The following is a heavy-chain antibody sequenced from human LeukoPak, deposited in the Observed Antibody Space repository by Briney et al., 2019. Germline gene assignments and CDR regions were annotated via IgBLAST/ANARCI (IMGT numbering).Heavy chain of an antibody. CDR1: GFTFSSYA. Sequence: GGSLRLSCAASGFTFSSYAMSWVRQAPGKGLEWVSAISGGAHSTYYADSVKGRFTVSRDNSLNTLYLQVSSLRAEDTAVYYCAKDLGDVYNLGLGPFDYWGRGTLVTVSS. D-gene: IGHD5-24*01. CDR2: ISGGAHST. J-gene: IGHJ4*02. CDR3: AKDLGDVYNLGLGPFDY. V-gene: IGHV3-23*01.